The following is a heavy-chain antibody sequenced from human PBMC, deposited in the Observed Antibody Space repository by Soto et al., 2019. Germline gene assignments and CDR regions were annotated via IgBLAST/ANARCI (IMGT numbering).Heavy chain of an antibody. D-gene: IGHD3-10*01. CDR1: GGSISSSSYY. V-gene: IGHV4-39*01. CDR3: ARHGIGSGSPPPLFDY. Sequence: SETLSLTCTVSGGSISSSSYYWGWIRQPPGKGLEWIGSIYYSGSTYYNPSLKSRVTISVDTSKNPFSLKLSSVTAADTAVYYCARHGIGSGSPPPLFDYWGQGTLVTVSS. J-gene: IGHJ4*02. CDR2: IYYSGST.